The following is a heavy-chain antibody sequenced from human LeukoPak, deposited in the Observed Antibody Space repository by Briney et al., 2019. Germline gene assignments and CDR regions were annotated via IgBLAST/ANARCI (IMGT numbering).Heavy chain of an antibody. J-gene: IGHJ4*02. V-gene: IGHV4-39*07. D-gene: IGHD5-12*01. CDR1: GGSISSSSYY. CDR3: ASSPPEGGYDYGY. CDR2: IYYSGST. Sequence: SETLSLTCTVSGGSISSSSYYWGWIRQPPGKGLEWIGSIYYSGSTYYNPSLKSRVTISVDTSKNQFSLKLSSVTAADTAVYYCASSPPEGGYDYGYWGQGTLVTVSS.